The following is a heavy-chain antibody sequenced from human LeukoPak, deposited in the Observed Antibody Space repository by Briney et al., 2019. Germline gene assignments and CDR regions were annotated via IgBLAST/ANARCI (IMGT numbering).Heavy chain of an antibody. CDR2: IYYSGST. J-gene: IGHJ4*02. D-gene: IGHD2-15*01. CDR3: ARDQGYCSGGSCYSYRNFDY. CDR1: GGSISSSSYY. Sequence: SETLSLTCTVSGGSISSSSYYWGWIRQPPGKGLEWIGSIYYSGSTYYNPSLKSRVTISVDTSKNQFSLKLSSVTAADTAVYYCARDQGYCSGGSCYSYRNFDYWGQGTLVTVSS. V-gene: IGHV4-39*07.